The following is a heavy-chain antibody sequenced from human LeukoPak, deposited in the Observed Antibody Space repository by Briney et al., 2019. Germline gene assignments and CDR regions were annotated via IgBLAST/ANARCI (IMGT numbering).Heavy chain of an antibody. CDR2: ISGGSTTI. CDR1: GFIFSSYS. D-gene: IGHD3/OR15-3a*01. CDR3: ARGWTGYGFDY. V-gene: IGHV3-48*04. Sequence: GGSLRLSCAASGFIFSSYSMNWVRQAPGRGLEWVSNISGGSTTIYYADSVKGRFTISRDNAKNSLYLQMDSLRAEDTAVYYCARGWTGYGFDYWGQGTLVTVSS. J-gene: IGHJ4*02.